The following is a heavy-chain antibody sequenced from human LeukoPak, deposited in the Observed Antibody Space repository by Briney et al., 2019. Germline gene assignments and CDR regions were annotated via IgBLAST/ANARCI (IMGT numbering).Heavy chain of an antibody. CDR3: AIDGDYGAFDI. CDR1: GGSFSGYY. D-gene: IGHD4-17*01. V-gene: IGHV4-34*01. J-gene: IGHJ3*02. CDR2: INHSGST. Sequence: SETLSLTCAVYGGSFSGYYWSWIRQPPGKGLEWIGEINHSGSTNYNPSPKSRVTISVDTSKNQFSLKLSSVTAADTAVYYCAIDGDYGAFDIWGQGTMVTVSS.